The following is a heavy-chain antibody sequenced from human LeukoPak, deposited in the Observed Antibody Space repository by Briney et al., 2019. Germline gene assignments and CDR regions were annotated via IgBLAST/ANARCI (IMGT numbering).Heavy chain of an antibody. J-gene: IGHJ4*02. V-gene: IGHV3-11*01. D-gene: IGHD3-22*01. CDR1: GFTFSDYY. CDR2: ISSSGSTI. Sequence: GGSLRLSCAASGFTFSDYYMSWIRQAPGKGLEWVSYISSSGSTIYYADSVKGRFTISRDNAKNSLYLQMNSLRAEDTAVYYCARDRAYYDSSGYYNYWGQGTLVTVSS. CDR3: ARDRAYYDSSGYYNY.